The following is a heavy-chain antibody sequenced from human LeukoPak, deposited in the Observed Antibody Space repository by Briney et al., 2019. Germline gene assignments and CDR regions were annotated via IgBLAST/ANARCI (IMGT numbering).Heavy chain of an antibody. V-gene: IGHV3-21*01. D-gene: IGHD3-9*01. CDR3: ARGWHARLTPFDI. CDR2: ISSSSSYI. CDR1: GFTFSSYS. J-gene: IGHJ3*02. Sequence: GGSLRLSCAASGFTFSSYSMNWVRQAPGKGLEWVSSISSSSSYIYYADSVKGRFTTSRDNAKNSLYLQMNSLRAEDTAVYYCARGWHARLTPFDIWGQGTMVTVSS.